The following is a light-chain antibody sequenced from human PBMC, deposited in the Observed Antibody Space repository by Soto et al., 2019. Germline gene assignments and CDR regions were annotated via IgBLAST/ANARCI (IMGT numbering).Light chain of an antibody. Sequence: QSALTQPRSVSGSPGQSVTISCTGTSSDVGLYNYVSWYQQHPGKAPKLIIYDVTKRPSGVSNRFSGSKSGNTASLTISGIQAEDEGDYYCGSITRSSTSVFGTGTKVTVL. CDR2: DVT. CDR1: SSDVGLYNY. CDR3: GSITRSSTSV. J-gene: IGLJ1*01. V-gene: IGLV2-14*01.